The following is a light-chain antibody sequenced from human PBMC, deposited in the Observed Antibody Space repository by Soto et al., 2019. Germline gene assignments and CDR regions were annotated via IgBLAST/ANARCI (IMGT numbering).Light chain of an antibody. J-gene: IGKJ5*01. CDR2: AAS. V-gene: IGKV1-27*01. CDR3: QQYHRSSIT. CDR1: HGMSNY. Sequence: DIQITQSPSSVSASVGDRVTITCRASHGMSNYLAWFQQKPGKLPKLLIYAASTLQSGVPSRFSGSGSGTEFTLTISSLQPDDFATYYCQQYHRSSITFGQGTRLEIK.